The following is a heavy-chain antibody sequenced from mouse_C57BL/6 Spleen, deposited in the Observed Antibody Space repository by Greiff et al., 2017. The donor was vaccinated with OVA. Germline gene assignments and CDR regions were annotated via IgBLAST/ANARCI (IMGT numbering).Heavy chain of an antibody. Sequence: VQLQQSGPELVKPGASVKISCKASGYAFSSSWMNWVKQRPGKGLEWIGRIYPGDGDTNYNGKFKGKATLTADKSSSTAYMQLSSLTSEDSAVYFCANPRTAQALWFAYWGQGTLVTVSA. J-gene: IGHJ3*01. CDR1: GYAFSSSW. CDR3: ANPRTAQALWFAY. V-gene: IGHV1-82*01. CDR2: IYPGDGDT. D-gene: IGHD3-2*02.